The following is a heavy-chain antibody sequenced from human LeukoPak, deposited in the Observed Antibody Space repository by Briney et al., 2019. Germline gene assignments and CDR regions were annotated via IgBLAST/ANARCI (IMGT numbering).Heavy chain of an antibody. CDR3: AKMASSGSYFDY. D-gene: IGHD1-26*01. CDR2: IGGSDGAT. V-gene: IGHV3-23*01. Sequence: GGSLRLSCAASGFIFSSYAMNWVRRAPGKGLEWVSTIGGSDGATYYADSMKGRFTISRDNSKNTLYVQMNSLRAEDTAVYYCAKMASSGSYFDYWGQGTLVTVSS. J-gene: IGHJ4*02. CDR1: GFIFSSYA.